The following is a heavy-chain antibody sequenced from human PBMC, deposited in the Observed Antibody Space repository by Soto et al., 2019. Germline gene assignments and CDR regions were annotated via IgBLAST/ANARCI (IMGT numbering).Heavy chain of an antibody. CDR3: AKSSGVAARGYFDY. J-gene: IGHJ4*02. CDR1: GFTFSSYG. V-gene: IGHV3-30*18. Sequence: GESLKISCAASGFTFSSYGMHWVRQAPGKGLEWVAVISYDGSNKYYADSVKGRFTISRDNSKNTLYLQMNSLRAEDTAVYYCAKSSGVAARGYFDYWGQGTLVTVSS. CDR2: ISYDGSNK. D-gene: IGHD6-6*01.